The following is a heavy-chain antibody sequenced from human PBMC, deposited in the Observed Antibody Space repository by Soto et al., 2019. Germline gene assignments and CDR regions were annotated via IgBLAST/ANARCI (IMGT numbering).Heavy chain of an antibody. D-gene: IGHD3-16*01. CDR3: EPGPRFGAAIILPILWFDP. CDR2: IYWDDDK. CDR1: GFSLSTSGVG. Sequence: SGPTLVNPTQTLTLTCTFSGFSLSTSGVGVGWIRQPPGKALEWLALIYWDDDKRYSPSLKSRLTITKDTSKNQVVLTMTNMDLVEKATYSFEPGPRFGAAIILPILWFDPWGRGTLVTVSS. J-gene: IGHJ5*02. V-gene: IGHV2-5*02.